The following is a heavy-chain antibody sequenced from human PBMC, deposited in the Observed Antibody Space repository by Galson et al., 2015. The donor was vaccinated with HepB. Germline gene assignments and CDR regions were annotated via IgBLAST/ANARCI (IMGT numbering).Heavy chain of an antibody. V-gene: IGHV1-46*01. Sequence: SVKASCKASGYTFTSYYMHWVRQAPGQGLEWMGIINPSGGSTSYAQKFQGRVTMTRDTSTSTVYMELSSLRSEDTAVYYCARGDNRLIAVAGTKWFDPWGQGTLVTVSS. CDR3: ARGDNRLIAVAGTKWFDP. D-gene: IGHD6-19*01. CDR1: GYTFTSYY. CDR2: INPSGGST. J-gene: IGHJ5*02.